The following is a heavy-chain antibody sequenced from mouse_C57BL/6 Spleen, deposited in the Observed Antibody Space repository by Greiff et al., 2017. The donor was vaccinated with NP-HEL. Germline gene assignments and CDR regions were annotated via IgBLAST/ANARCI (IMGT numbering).Heavy chain of an antibody. J-gene: IGHJ4*01. V-gene: IGHV6-6*01. CDR2: IRNKANNHAT. CDR1: GFTFSDAW. D-gene: IGHD2-10*02. Sequence: EVKLVESGGGLVQPGGSMKLSCAASGFTFSDAWMDWVRQSPEKGLEWVAEIRNKANNHATYYAESVKGRFTISRDDSKSSVYLQMNSLRAEDTGIYYCTREYGNYHVVYAMDYWGQGTSVTVSS. CDR3: TREYGNYHVVYAMDY.